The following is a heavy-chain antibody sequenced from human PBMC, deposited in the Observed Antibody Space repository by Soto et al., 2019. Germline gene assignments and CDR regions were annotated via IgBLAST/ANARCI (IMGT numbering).Heavy chain of an antibody. CDR1: GGTFSSYS. J-gene: IGHJ6*02. V-gene: IGHV1-69*13. Sequence: SVKVSCKASGGTFSSYSINWVRQAPGQGLEWMGRLIPMFGTTDYAQRFQGRVTFTADEFTSTASMEVTNLTSEDTAVYYCTRAVVLTFTRYYDMDVWGQGTTVTVSS. CDR3: TRAVVLTFTRYYDMDV. CDR2: LIPMFGTT. D-gene: IGHD3-22*01.